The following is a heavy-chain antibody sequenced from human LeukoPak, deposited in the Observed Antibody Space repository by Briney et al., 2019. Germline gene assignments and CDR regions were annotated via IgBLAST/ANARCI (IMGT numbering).Heavy chain of an antibody. CDR3: ARGDYDILTGLMPFDY. J-gene: IGHJ4*02. Sequence: AAVKVSCKASGYTFTSYGISWGGQAPGQGVEWMGWISAYNGNTNYAQKLQGRVTMTTDTSTSTAYMELRSLRSDDTAVYYCARGDYDILTGLMPFDYWGQGTLVTVSS. CDR1: GYTFTSYG. D-gene: IGHD3-9*01. V-gene: IGHV1-18*01. CDR2: ISAYNGNT.